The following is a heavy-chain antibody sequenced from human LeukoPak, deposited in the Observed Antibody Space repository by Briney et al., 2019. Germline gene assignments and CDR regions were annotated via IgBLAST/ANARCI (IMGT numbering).Heavy chain of an antibody. CDR1: GGSISSSSYY. V-gene: IGHV4-39*01. J-gene: IGHJ3*02. CDR3: ARHDSSGPYNAFDI. Sequence: PSETLSLTCTVSGGSISSSSYYWGWIRQPPGKGLEWIGSIYYSGSTYYNPSLKSRVTISVDTSKNQFSLKLSSVTAADTAVYYCARHDSSGPYNAFDIWGQGTMFTVSS. CDR2: IYYSGST. D-gene: IGHD3-22*01.